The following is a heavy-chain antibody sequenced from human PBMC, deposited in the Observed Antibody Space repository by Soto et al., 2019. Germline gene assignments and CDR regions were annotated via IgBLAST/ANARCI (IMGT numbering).Heavy chain of an antibody. J-gene: IGHJ4*02. CDR2: ISGSGGTT. V-gene: IGHV3-23*01. Sequence: GGSLRLSCAASGFTFSNYAMTWVRQAPGKGLEWVSGISGSGGTTYYADSVKGRFTISRDNSKNTLYLQMNSLRAEDTAVYYCAKSIGYCSSVSCYRPFDYWGQGTLVTVSS. CDR3: AKSIGYCSSVSCYRPFDY. CDR1: GFTFSNYA. D-gene: IGHD2-2*01.